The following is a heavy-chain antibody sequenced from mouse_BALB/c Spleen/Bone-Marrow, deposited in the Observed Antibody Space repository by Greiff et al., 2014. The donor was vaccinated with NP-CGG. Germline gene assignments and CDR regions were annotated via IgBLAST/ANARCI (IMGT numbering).Heavy chain of an antibody. V-gene: IGHV5-9-2*01. D-gene: IGHD2-4*01. CDR1: GFSFNSYG. CDR3: ARHAYYDQTEVSFVY. CDR2: ISSGGSYT. Sequence: EVNLVESGGGLVKSGGSLKLSCAASGFSFNSYGMSWVRQTPEKRLEWVATISSGGSYTFYPDSVKGRFTISRDNAKNNLYLQLSSLRSEDTALYYCARHAYYDQTEVSFVYWGQGTLVTVSA. J-gene: IGHJ3*01.